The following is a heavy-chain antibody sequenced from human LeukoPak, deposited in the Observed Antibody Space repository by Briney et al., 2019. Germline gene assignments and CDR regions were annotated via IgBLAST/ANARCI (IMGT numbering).Heavy chain of an antibody. CDR3: ATSTVAKYDY. CDR2: ITNDGSST. D-gene: IGHD4-11*01. CDR1: GLTFSSHW. V-gene: IGHV3-74*01. Sequence: PGGSLRLSCAASGLTFSSHWMHWVRQAPGKGLVWVSRITNDGSSTTYADSVKGRFTISRDNSKNTLYLQMNSLRAEDTALYYCATSTVAKYDYWGQGTLVAVSS. J-gene: IGHJ4*02.